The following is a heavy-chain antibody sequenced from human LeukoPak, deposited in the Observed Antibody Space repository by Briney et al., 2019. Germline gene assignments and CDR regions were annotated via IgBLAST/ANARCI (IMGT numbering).Heavy chain of an antibody. CDR2: INPSDGST. V-gene: IGHV1-46*01. CDR3: ARGRRTTSMIILPRPGYYFDY. Sequence: GSSVKVSCKASGHTFTTYYIHWVRQAPGQGLEWMGIINPSDGSTTYAQKFQGRVTMTRDTSASTVYMELSSLRSQDTAVYYCARGRRTTSMIILPRPGYYFDYWGQGTLVTVSS. CDR1: GHTFTTYY. D-gene: IGHD1-14*01. J-gene: IGHJ4*02.